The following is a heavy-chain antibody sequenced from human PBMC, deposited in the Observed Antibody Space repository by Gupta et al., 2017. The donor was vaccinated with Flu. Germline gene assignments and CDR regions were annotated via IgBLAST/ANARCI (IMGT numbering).Heavy chain of an antibody. CDR3: ARDCSSTSCYGFDL. V-gene: IGHV3-33*01. CDR2: IWYDGSNK. D-gene: IGHD2-2*01. CDR1: GFTFSSYG. Sequence: QVQLVESGGGVVQPGRSLRLSCAAFGFTFSSYGMHWVRQAPGKGLEWVAVIWYDGSNKYYADSVKGRFTISRDNSKNTLYLQMNSLRAEDTAVYYCARDCSSTSCYGFDLWGRGTLVTVSS. J-gene: IGHJ2*01.